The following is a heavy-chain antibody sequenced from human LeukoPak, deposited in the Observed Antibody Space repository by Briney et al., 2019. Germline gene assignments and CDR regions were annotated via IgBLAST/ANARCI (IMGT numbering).Heavy chain of an antibody. CDR1: GFIFSSYS. Sequence: PGGSLRLSCAASGFIFSSYSMNWVRQAPGKGLEWVSLISGDGGSTYYADSVKGRFTISRDNSKNSLYLQMNSLRTEDTALYYCAKDTVGYSSGWYYYWGQGTLVTVSS. CDR2: ISGDGGST. D-gene: IGHD6-19*01. V-gene: IGHV3-43*02. J-gene: IGHJ4*02. CDR3: AKDTVGYSSGWYYY.